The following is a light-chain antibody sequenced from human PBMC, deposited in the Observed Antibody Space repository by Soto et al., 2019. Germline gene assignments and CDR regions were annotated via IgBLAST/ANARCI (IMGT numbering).Light chain of an antibody. CDR1: SSDVGGYNY. Sequence: QSVLTQPASVSGSPGQSITISCTGTSSDVGGYNYVSWYQQHPGKAPKLMIYDVSNRPSGVSSRFSGSKSGNTASLTISGLQAEDEADYYCSSYTSSSTSFGGGTKLTVL. V-gene: IGLV2-14*01. CDR2: DVS. CDR3: SSYTSSSTS. J-gene: IGLJ2*01.